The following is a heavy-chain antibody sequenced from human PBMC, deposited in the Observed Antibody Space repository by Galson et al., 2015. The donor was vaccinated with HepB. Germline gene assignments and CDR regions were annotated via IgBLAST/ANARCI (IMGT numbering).Heavy chain of an antibody. CDR1: GFTFSSYG. J-gene: IGHJ4*02. CDR2: ISYDGSNK. Sequence: SLRLSCAASGFTFSSYGMHWVRQAPGKGLEWVAVISYDGSNKYYADSVKGRFTISRDNSKNTLYLQMNSLRAEDTAVYYCAKQGDVLLWFGVKDYWGQGTLVTVSS. D-gene: IGHD3-10*01. CDR3: AKQGDVLLWFGVKDY. V-gene: IGHV3-30*18.